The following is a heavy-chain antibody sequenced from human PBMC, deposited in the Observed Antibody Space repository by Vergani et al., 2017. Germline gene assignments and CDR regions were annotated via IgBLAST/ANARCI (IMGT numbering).Heavy chain of an antibody. CDR3: ARGSRAEGGSGPDK. Sequence: QVQLHESGPGLVKPSQTLSLTCTVSGGSITSGSFYWSWIRQPAGKTLEWIGEIFSSGTTNYNPSFKNRVTMSVDTSKNQFSLKLNSVTAADTAVYYCARGSRAEGGSGPDKWGQGTLVTVSS. J-gene: IGHJ4*02. D-gene: IGHD6-13*01. CDR2: IFSSGTT. CDR1: GGSITSGSFY. V-gene: IGHV4-61*02.